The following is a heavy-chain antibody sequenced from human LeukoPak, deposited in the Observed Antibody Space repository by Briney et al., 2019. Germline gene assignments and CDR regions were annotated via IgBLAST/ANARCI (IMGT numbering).Heavy chain of an antibody. CDR3: ARGGITMVRGVIRFDP. CDR1: GGSISSYY. J-gene: IGHJ5*02. V-gene: IGHV4-59*01. CDR2: IYYSGST. D-gene: IGHD3-10*01. Sequence: SETLSLTCTVSGGSISSYYWSWIRQPPGKGLEWIGYIYYSGSTNYNPSLKSRVTISVDTSKNQFSLKLSPVTAADTAVYYCARGGITMVRGVIRFDPWGQGTLVTVSS.